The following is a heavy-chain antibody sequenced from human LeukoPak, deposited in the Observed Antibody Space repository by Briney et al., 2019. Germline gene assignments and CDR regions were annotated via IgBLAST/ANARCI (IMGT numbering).Heavy chain of an antibody. V-gene: IGHV3-30*02. CDR1: GFTFSSYG. CDR2: IRYDGSNK. D-gene: IGHD6-19*01. Sequence: GGSLRLSCAASGFTFSSYGMHWVRQAPGKGLEWVAFIRYDGSNKYYADSVKGRFTISRDNSKKTLHLQMNSLRAEDTAIYYCAKAGGSGWYYFEYWGQGTLVTVSS. CDR3: AKAGGSGWYYFEY. J-gene: IGHJ4*02.